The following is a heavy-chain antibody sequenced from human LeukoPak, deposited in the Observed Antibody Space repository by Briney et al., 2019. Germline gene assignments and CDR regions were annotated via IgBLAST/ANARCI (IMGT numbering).Heavy chain of an antibody. CDR2: MNPNSGNT. V-gene: IGHV1-8*01. CDR1: GYTFTSYD. D-gene: IGHD1-26*01. CDR3: ARDRAVGATMVVSDFDY. J-gene: IGHJ4*02. Sequence: ASVKVSCKASGYTFTSYDINWVRQATGQGLEWMGWMNPNSGNTGYAQKFQGRVTMTRNTSISTAYMELSSLRSEDTAVYYCARDRAVGATMVVSDFDYWGQGTLVTVSS.